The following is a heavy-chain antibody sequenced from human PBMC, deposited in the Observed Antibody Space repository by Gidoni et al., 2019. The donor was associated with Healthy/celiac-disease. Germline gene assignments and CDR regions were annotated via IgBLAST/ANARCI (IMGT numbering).Heavy chain of an antibody. CDR2: ISWNSGSI. D-gene: IGHD3-22*01. V-gene: IGHV3-9*01. Sequence: EVQLVASGGGLVQPGRSLRLSCAASGFTFDDFAMHGVRQAPGKGLEWCAGISWNSGSIGDADSVKGRFTISRDNAKNSLYLQMNSLRAEDTALYYCAKTSGDSSGYYFPDAFDIWGQGQWSPSLQ. J-gene: IGHJ3*02. CDR3: AKTSGDSSGYYFPDAFDI. CDR1: GFTFDDFA.